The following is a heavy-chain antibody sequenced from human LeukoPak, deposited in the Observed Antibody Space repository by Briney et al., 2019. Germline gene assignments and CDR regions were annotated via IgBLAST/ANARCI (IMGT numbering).Heavy chain of an antibody. V-gene: IGHV1-46*01. CDR3: ARDFGYGPDAFDI. D-gene: IGHD5-18*01. CDR1: GYTFTSYY. Sequence: ASVKVSCKASGYTFTSYYIHWVRQAPGQGLEWMGIINPRGGSTSFAQRFQGRVTMTRDTSTSTVYMELSSLRSEDTAVYYCARDFGYGPDAFDIWGQGTMVTVSS. J-gene: IGHJ3*02. CDR2: INPRGGST.